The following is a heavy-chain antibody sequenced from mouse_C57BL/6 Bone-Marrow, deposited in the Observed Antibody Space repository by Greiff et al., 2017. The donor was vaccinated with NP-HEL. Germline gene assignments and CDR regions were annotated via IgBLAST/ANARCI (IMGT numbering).Heavy chain of an antibody. V-gene: IGHV1-81*01. D-gene: IGHD1-1*01. CDR3: ARPNYYGSSPDYWYFDV. Sequence: QVHVKQSGAELARPGASVKLSCKASGYTFTSYGISWVKQRTGQGLEWIGEIYPRSGNTYYIEKFKGKATLTADKSSSTAYMELRSLTSEDSAVYFCARPNYYGSSPDYWYFDVWGTGTTVTVSS. J-gene: IGHJ1*03. CDR2: IYPRSGNT. CDR1: GYTFTSYG.